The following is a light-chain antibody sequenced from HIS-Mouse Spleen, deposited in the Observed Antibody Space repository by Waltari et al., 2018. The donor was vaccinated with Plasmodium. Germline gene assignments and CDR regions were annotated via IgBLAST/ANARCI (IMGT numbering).Light chain of an antibody. J-gene: IGLJ2*01. CDR1: SSDVGGYNY. V-gene: IGLV2-8*01. Sequence: QSALTQPPSASGSPGQSVTISCTGTSSDVGGYNYVSWYQQHPGKAPKLMIYEVSKRPPGVPARFSGSKSGNTAPPTVSGLQAEDEADYYCSSYAGSNNLVFGGGTKLTVL. CDR2: EVS. CDR3: SSYAGSNNLV.